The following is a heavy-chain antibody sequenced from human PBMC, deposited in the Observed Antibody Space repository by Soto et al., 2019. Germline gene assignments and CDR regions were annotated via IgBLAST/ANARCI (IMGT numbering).Heavy chain of an antibody. Sequence: ASVKVSCKASGYTFTSYAMHLVRQAPGQGLEWMGWISAYNGNTHYGEKLQGRVTLTTDTSTSTAYMELRSLRSDDTAVYFCARGGEWDFLSDYWGQGTLVTVSS. V-gene: IGHV1-18*01. CDR3: ARGGEWDFLSDY. CDR1: GYTFTSYA. D-gene: IGHD3-10*01. J-gene: IGHJ4*02. CDR2: ISAYNGNT.